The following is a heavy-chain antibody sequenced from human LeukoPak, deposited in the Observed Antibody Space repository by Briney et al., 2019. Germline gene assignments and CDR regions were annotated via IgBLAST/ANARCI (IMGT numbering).Heavy chain of an antibody. Sequence: GGSLRLSCAASGFTFSSESMNLVRQAPGKGLQWVSNSSSSSSTIYYADSVKCRFTISRDNAKNSLYLQMNSLRAEDTAVYYCAREASAVAGRKGNYMDVWGKGTTVTASS. CDR2: SSSSSSTI. CDR3: AREASAVAGRKGNYMDV. D-gene: IGHD6-19*01. V-gene: IGHV3-48*01. J-gene: IGHJ6*03. CDR1: GFTFSSES.